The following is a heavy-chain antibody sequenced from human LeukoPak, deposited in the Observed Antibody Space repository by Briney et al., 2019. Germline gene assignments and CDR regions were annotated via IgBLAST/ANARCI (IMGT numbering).Heavy chain of an antibody. CDR3: ARQGYDILTGYIDAFAI. CDR1: GGSISSYY. V-gene: IGHV4-59*08. D-gene: IGHD3-9*01. CDR2: ISYSGST. Sequence: PSETLSLTCTVSGGSISSYYWSWIRQPPGKGLEWIGYISYSGSTNYNPSLKSRVTISIDTSKNQFSLKLRSVTAADTAIYYCARQGYDILTGYIDAFAIWGQGAMVTVSS. J-gene: IGHJ3*02.